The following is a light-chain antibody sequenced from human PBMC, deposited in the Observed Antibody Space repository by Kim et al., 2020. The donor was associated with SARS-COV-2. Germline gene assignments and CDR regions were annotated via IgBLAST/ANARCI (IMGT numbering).Light chain of an antibody. CDR1: QGISSA. V-gene: IGKV1D-13*01. J-gene: IGKJ1*01. CDR3: QQFNDYPGT. Sequence: ASVGDRVTITCRASQGISSALAWYQQKPGKAPKLLIYDVSTLEGGVPSRFSGSGSGTDFTLTISSLQPEDFATYYCQQFNDYPGTFGQGTKVDIK. CDR2: DVS.